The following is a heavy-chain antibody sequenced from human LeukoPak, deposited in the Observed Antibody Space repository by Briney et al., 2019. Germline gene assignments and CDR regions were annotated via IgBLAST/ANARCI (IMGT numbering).Heavy chain of an antibody. CDR3: ARDFQRYSGYSHFDS. V-gene: IGHV3-21*01. D-gene: IGHD5-12*01. CDR1: GFSFSSYS. J-gene: IGHJ4*02. CDR2: ISSTSSYI. Sequence: GGSLRLSCAASGFSFSSYSMNWVRQAPGKGLEWVSSISSTSSYIRYPDSVMGRFTISRDNAKNTLYLQMNSLRAEDTAVYYCARDFQRYSGYSHFDSWGQGTLVTVSS.